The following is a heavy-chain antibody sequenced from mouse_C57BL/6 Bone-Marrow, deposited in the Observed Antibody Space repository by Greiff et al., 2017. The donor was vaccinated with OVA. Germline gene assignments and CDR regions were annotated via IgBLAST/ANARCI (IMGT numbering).Heavy chain of an antibody. CDR2: IYPGDGDT. CDR3: ARGAY. V-gene: IGHV1-80*01. Sequence: VKLQESGAELVKPGASVKISCKASGYTFSTYWMNWVKQRPGKGLEWIGQIYPGDGDTNYNGKFKGKATLTADKSSSTAYLQLSSLTSADSAVYFCARGAYWGQGTLVTVSS. CDR1: GYTFSTYW. J-gene: IGHJ3*01.